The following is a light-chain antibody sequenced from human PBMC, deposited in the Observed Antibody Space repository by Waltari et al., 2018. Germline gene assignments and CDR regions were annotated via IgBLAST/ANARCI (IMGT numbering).Light chain of an antibody. J-gene: IGKJ1*01. CDR1: QSVGRS. CDR2: NTY. CDR3: QHNVRLPVT. Sequence: EIVLTQSPGTLSLSPGERATLSCRASQSVGRSLVWYQQKPDQAPRLVIYNTYTRATGIPDRFSGSGSGTDFSLTISRLEPEDFAVYYCQHNVRLPVTFGQGTKVEIK. V-gene: IGKV3-20*01.